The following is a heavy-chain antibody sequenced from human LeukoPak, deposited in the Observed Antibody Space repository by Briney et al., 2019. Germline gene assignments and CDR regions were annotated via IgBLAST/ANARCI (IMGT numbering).Heavy chain of an antibody. V-gene: IGHV3-23*01. D-gene: IGHD3-9*01. Sequence: GGSLRLSCAASGFTFSSYAMSWGRQAPGKGLEWVSAISGSGGSTYYADSVKGRFTISRDNSKNTLYLQMNSLRAEDTAVYYCAKDMMGNYDILTGYLDLFDYWGQGTLVTVSS. CDR1: GFTFSSYA. J-gene: IGHJ4*02. CDR2: ISGSGGST. CDR3: AKDMMGNYDILTGYLDLFDY.